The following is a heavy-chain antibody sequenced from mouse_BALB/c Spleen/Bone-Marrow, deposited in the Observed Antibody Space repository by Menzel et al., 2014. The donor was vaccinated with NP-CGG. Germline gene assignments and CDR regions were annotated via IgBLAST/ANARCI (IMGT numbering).Heavy chain of an antibody. CDR3: ARVYYYRYWYFDV. CDR1: GYSITSDYA. V-gene: IGHV3-2*02. Sequence: VQLKDSGPGLVKPSQSLSLPCTVTGYSITSDYAWNWIRQFPGNKLEWMGYISYSGGTNYNLSLKSRISITRDTSKNLFFLHLNSVTTEDTATYYCARVYYYRYWYFDVWGAGTTVTVSS. CDR2: ISYSGGT. J-gene: IGHJ1*01. D-gene: IGHD2-14*01.